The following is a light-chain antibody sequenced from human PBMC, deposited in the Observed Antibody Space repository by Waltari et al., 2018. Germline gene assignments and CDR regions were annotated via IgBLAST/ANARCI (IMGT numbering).Light chain of an antibody. CDR1: SGVIAGNY. Sequence: NFILTQPHSVSESPGKTVVISCTRSSGVIAGNYVQWYQQRPGSAPTTVIYDHYERPYGGPDRFSGSINGSSNTASLTSSGLKPEDEAHYCCQSDDGSPWVFGGGTKLTVL. CDR2: DHY. V-gene: IGLV6-57*03. CDR3: QSDDGSPWV. J-gene: IGLJ3*02.